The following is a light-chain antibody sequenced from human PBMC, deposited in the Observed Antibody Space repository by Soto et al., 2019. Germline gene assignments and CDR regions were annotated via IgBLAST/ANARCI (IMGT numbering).Light chain of an antibody. Sequence: DIQMTQSPSSLSASVGARVSITCQASQDIGTSLSWFQHKPGRAPKLLIYGASYLETGAPSRFRGSGSGTDFTFTITSLQPEDIATYYCQHYNNLPPFTFGPGTIVDIK. CDR2: GAS. J-gene: IGKJ3*01. CDR3: QHYNNLPPFT. V-gene: IGKV1-33*01. CDR1: QDIGTS.